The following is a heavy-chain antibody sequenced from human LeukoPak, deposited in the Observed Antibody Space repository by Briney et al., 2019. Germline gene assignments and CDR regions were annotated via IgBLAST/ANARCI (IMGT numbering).Heavy chain of an antibody. CDR1: GGSISSSSYY. V-gene: IGHV4-61*05. J-gene: IGHJ4*02. CDR3: ARGPDSSGWYYFDY. Sequence: PSETLSLTCTVSGGSISSSSYYWGWIRQPPGKGLEWIGYIYYSGSTNYNPSLKSRVTISVDTSKNQFSLKLSSVTAADTAVYYCARGPDSSGWYYFDYWGQGTLVTVSS. D-gene: IGHD6-19*01. CDR2: IYYSGST.